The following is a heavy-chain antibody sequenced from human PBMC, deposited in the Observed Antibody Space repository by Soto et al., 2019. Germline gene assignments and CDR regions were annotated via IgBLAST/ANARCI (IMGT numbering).Heavy chain of an antibody. Sequence: QVQLVESGGGVVQPGGSLRLSCVASGFTFSNYAMHWVRQAPGKGLESVAIISNDGTKKYYADSVKGRFTISRDSSKNTLYLQMNSLRTEDTAVFYCARERQQLLLTYYGMDVWGQGTTVTVSS. J-gene: IGHJ6*02. V-gene: IGHV3-30*04. CDR3: ARERQQLLLTYYGMDV. CDR2: ISNDGTKK. CDR1: GFTFSNYA. D-gene: IGHD6-13*01.